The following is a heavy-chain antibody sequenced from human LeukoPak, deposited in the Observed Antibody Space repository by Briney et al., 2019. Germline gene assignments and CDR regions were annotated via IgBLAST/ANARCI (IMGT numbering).Heavy chain of an antibody. CDR1: GFTFSSAC. D-gene: IGHD3-16*01. CDR3: ATPALGRRLYYYDY. CDR2: IRTKSDGETV. J-gene: IGHJ4*02. V-gene: IGHV3-15*07. Sequence: PGGSLRLSCAASGFTFSSACLSWVRQAPGKGLEWVGRIRTKSDGETVDYAAPVKGRFTISRDDSKNTLFLQMNSLKTEDTAVYYCATPALGRRLYYYDYWVQGTLVTVSP.